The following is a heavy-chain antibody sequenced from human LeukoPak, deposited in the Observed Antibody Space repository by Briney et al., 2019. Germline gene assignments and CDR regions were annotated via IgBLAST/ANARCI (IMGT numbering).Heavy chain of an antibody. CDR3: ARNGGPGTADY. V-gene: IGHV3-7*01. CDR1: GFTFSAFW. J-gene: IGHJ4*02. Sequence: GGSLRLSCVTSGFTFSAFWMSWASQAPGKGLEWVANINEGGGESLYVDSLKGRFTISRDNAKNSVYLQLKNLRVNDTAVYYCARNGGPGTADYWGQGTLVTVSS. D-gene: IGHD1-14*01. CDR2: INEGGGES.